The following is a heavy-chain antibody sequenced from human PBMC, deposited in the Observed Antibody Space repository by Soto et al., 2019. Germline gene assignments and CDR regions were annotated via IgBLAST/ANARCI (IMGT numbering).Heavy chain of an antibody. CDR2: ISSSSSYI. Sequence: PVGSLRLSCAASGFTFSSYSMNWVRQAPGKGLEWVSSISSSSSYIYYADSVKGRFTISRDNAKNSLYLQMNSLRAEDTAVYYCAFLNVISIAVAGRGADWFDPWGQGTLVTVSS. D-gene: IGHD6-19*01. CDR3: AFLNVISIAVAGRGADWFDP. CDR1: GFTFSSYS. J-gene: IGHJ5*02. V-gene: IGHV3-21*01.